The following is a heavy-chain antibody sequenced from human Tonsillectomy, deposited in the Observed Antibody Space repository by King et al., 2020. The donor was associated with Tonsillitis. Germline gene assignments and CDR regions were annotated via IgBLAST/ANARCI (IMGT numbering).Heavy chain of an antibody. V-gene: IGHV3-33*05. D-gene: IGHD1-14*01. CDR2: ISFDGANT. J-gene: IGHJ4*02. CDR3: ARERLYNVGWGIDH. Sequence: VQLVESGGGAVQPGRSLRLSCETSGFTFGSYGMHWVRQAPGKGLEWVATISFDGANTHHTDSVTGRFTISRDNSKNTMFLQMNSLRAEDTAVYYCARERLYNVGWGIDHWGQGTLVTVSS. CDR1: GFTFGSYG.